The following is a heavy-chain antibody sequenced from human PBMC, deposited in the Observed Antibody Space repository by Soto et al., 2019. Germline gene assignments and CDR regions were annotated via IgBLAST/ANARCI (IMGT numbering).Heavy chain of an antibody. CDR2: IYPGDSDT. J-gene: IGHJ6*03. Sequence: PGESLKISCKGSGYSFTSYWIGWVRQMPGKGLEWMGIIYPGDSDTRYSPSFQGQVTISADKSISTAYLQWSSLKASDTAMYYCARVQDDYIWGSYRYNPAYMDVWGKGTTVTVSS. CDR3: ARVQDDYIWGSYRYNPAYMDV. V-gene: IGHV5-51*01. D-gene: IGHD3-16*02. CDR1: GYSFTSYW.